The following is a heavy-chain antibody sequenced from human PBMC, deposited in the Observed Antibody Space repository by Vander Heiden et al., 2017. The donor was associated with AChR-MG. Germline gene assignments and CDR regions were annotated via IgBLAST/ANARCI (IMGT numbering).Heavy chain of an antibody. V-gene: IGHV3-30-3*01. CDR2: ISYDGSNK. D-gene: IGHD2-21*02. J-gene: IGHJ4*02. CDR3: ARAPLAYCGGDCYSENYFDY. Sequence: QVQLVESGGGVVQPGRSLRLSCAASGFTFSSCAMHGVRQAPGKGLEWVAVISYDGSNKYYADSVKGRFTISRDNSKNTLYLQMNSLRAEDTAVYYCARAPLAYCGGDCYSENYFDYWGQGTLVTVSS. CDR1: GFTFSSCA.